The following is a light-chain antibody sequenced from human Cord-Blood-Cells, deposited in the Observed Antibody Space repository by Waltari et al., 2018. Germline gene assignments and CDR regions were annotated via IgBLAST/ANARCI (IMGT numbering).Light chain of an antibody. CDR2: AAS. Sequence: DIHMTQSPPSLSASVGDRVTITCRASQSISSYLNWYKQQPRKAPKLLISAASSLQSGVPSRFSGSVSAADFTHSISSLQPEYFAAYYFQQCYRTFGQGTEVEIK. V-gene: IGKV1-39*01. J-gene: IGKJ1*01. CDR1: QSISSY. CDR3: QQCYRT.